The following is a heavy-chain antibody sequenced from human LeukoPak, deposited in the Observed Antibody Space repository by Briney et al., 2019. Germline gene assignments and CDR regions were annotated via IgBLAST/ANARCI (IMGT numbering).Heavy chain of an antibody. CDR3: ARGEKVTANLYYFHY. V-gene: IGHV3-23*01. Sequence: PGGSLTLSCAASGFTFSSYGMTWVRQPPGKGLEWVTDISYSWESTYYTPPERRLFTISRHTYKHAAYQQINSLRVEDTAVYYCARGEKVTANLYYFHYWGQGTLVTVSS. CDR1: GFTFSSYG. J-gene: IGHJ4*02. CDR2: ISYSWEST. D-gene: IGHD2-21*02.